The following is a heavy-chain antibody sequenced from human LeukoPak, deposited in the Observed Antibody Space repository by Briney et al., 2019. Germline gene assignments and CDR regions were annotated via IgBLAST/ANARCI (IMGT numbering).Heavy chain of an antibody. CDR3: ASRWMYNWNYNDSFDI. D-gene: IGHD1-7*01. V-gene: IGHV1-8*01. CDR2: MNPNSGNT. Sequence: VKVSCKASGYTSTSYDINWVRQATGQGLEWMGWMNPNSGNTGYAQKFQGRVTMTRNTSISTAYMELSSLRSEDTAVYYCASRWMYNWNYNDSFDIWGQGTMVTVSS. J-gene: IGHJ3*02. CDR1: GYTSTSYD.